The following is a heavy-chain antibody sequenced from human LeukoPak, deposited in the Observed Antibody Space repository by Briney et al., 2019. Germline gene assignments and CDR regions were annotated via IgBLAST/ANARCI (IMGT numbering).Heavy chain of an antibody. J-gene: IGHJ3*02. V-gene: IGHV3-21*01. Sequence: GGSLRLSCAASGFTFSSYSMNWVRQAPGKGLEWVSSISGSSSYIYYADSVKGRFTIFRHNAKNSLYLQMNSLRAEDTAVYYCARVPAGVIGMKDAFDIWGQGTMVTVSS. CDR2: ISGSSSYI. CDR1: GFTFSSYS. CDR3: ARVPAGVIGMKDAFDI. D-gene: IGHD3-16*02.